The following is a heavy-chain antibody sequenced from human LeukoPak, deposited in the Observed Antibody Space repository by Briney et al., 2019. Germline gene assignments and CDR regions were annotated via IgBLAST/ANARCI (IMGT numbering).Heavy chain of an antibody. J-gene: IGHJ4*02. D-gene: IGHD3-22*01. CDR1: GYTFTGYY. V-gene: IGHV1-2*04. Sequence: ASVKVSCKASGYTFTGYYMHWVRQAPGQGLEWMGWINPNSGGTNYAQKFQGWVTMTRDTSISTAYMELSRLRSEDTSVYYCATGKDRSGYYYSLDYWGQGTLVAVSS. CDR2: INPNSGGT. CDR3: ATGKDRSGYYYSLDY.